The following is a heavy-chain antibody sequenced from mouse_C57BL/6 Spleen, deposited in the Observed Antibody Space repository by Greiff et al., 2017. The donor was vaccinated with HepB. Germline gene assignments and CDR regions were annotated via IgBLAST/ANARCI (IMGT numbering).Heavy chain of an antibody. D-gene: IGHD1-1*01. Sequence: EVKLQESGPELVKPGASVKISCKASGYSFTGYYMNWVKQSPEKSLEWIGEINPSTGGTTYNQKFKAKATLTVDKSSSTAYMQLKSLTSEDSAVYYCARWYYYGTMDYWGQGTSVTVSS. J-gene: IGHJ4*01. CDR1: GYSFTGYY. V-gene: IGHV1-42*01. CDR2: INPSTGGT. CDR3: ARWYYYGTMDY.